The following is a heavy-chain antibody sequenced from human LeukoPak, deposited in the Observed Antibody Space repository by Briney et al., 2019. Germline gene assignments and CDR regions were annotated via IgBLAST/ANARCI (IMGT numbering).Heavy chain of an antibody. V-gene: IGHV3-7*01. CDR1: GFTFSSYW. J-gene: IGHJ6*02. D-gene: IGHD1-1*01. CDR2: IKQDGSEK. Sequence: GGSLRLSCAASGFTFSSYWMSWVRQAPGKGLEWVANIKQDGSEKYYVDSVKGRFTISRDNAKNSLYLQMNSLRAEDTAVYYCAGLFDEKEPDYYGMDVWGQGTTVTVSS. CDR3: AGLFDEKEPDYYGMDV.